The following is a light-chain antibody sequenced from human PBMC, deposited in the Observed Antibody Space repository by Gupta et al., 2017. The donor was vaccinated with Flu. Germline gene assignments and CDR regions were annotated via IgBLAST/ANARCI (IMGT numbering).Light chain of an antibody. Sequence: GKTATITCGGANVGSEFVYWYQQKTGQAPVLVVYDDNDRHSRIPGRFSGSKSENTATLTISGVEAGDEADYFCQVWDSNTAHVVFGGGTKLTVL. V-gene: IGLV3-21*03. CDR2: DDN. J-gene: IGLJ2*01. CDR3: QVWDSNTAHVV. CDR1: NVGSEF.